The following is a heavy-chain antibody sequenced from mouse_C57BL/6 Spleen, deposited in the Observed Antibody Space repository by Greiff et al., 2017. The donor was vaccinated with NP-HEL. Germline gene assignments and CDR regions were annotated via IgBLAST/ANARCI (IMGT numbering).Heavy chain of an antibody. V-gene: IGHV1-55*01. J-gene: IGHJ2*01. Sequence: QVQLQQPGAELVKPGASVKMSCKASGYTFTSYWITWVKQRPGQGLEWIGDIYPGSGSTNYNEKFKSKATLTVDTSSSTAYMQLSSRTSEDSAVYYCARAPSGNYAGFDYWGQGTTLTVSS. CDR3: ARAPSGNYAGFDY. CDR2: IYPGSGST. D-gene: IGHD2-1*01. CDR1: GYTFTSYW.